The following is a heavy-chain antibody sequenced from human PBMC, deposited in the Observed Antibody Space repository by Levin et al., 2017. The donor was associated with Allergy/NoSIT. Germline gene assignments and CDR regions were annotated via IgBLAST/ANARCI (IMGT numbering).Heavy chain of an antibody. CDR2: IKQDGSEK. CDR3: ARLPYEWAFHY. V-gene: IGHV3-7*04. J-gene: IGHJ4*02. D-gene: IGHD2-8*01. Sequence: QTGGSLRLSCAASGFTFSTYWMTWVRQAPGKGLEWVANIKQDGSEKYYVDSVKGRFTISRDNAKNSMYLQMNSLRAEDTAVYYCARLPYEWAFHYWGQGALVTVSS. CDR1: GFTFSTYW.